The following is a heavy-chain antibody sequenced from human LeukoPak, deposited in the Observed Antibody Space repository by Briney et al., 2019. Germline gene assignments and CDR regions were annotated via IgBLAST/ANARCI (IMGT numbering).Heavy chain of an antibody. CDR2: IYTRGST. CDR1: GGSINNYY. CDR3: ARGRYCGAEICSGGDAFDI. D-gene: IGHD2-21*01. J-gene: IGHJ3*02. Sequence: SETLSLTCTVSGGSINNYYWSWIRQPAGKGLEWIGRIYTRGSTNYNPSLKSRVTMSVDTSKNQFSLKLSSVTAADTAVYYCARGRYCGAEICSGGDAFDIWGQGTMVSVSS. V-gene: IGHV4-4*07.